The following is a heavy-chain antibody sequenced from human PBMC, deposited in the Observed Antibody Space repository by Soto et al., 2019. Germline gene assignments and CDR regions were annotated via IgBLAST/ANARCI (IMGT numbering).Heavy chain of an antibody. V-gene: IGHV3-30*03. CDR3: ASRSNSGYYDY. CDR1: GLSFSSYG. D-gene: IGHD3-22*01. Sequence: GGSLRLSCADSGLSFSSYGMHWVRQAPGEGLEWVAAISYDGSNKNYLASVEGRFTISRDNSKNTLYLQMNALRPEDTAVYYCASRSNSGYYDYWGQGTLVTVSS. J-gene: IGHJ4*02. CDR2: ISYDGSNK.